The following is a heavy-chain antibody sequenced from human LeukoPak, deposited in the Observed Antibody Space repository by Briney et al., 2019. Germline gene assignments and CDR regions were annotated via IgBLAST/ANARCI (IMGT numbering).Heavy chain of an antibody. J-gene: IGHJ4*02. CDR1: GYSFTAYY. CDR2: INPNSGGT. D-gene: IGHD6-6*01. Sequence: GASVKVPCKASGYSFTAYYIHWVRQAPGQGPEWMGWINPNSGGTKYAQRFQGRVTMTRDTSISTVYIEVSRLTSDDTAVYYCASSLYINSGFDYWGQGTLVTVSS. CDR3: ASSLYINSGFDY. V-gene: IGHV1-2*02.